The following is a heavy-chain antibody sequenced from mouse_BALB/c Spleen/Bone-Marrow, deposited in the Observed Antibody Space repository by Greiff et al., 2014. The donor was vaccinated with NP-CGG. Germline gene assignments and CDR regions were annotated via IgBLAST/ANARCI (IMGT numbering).Heavy chain of an antibody. Sequence: EVQLQQSGPELVKPGASVKISCKTSGYTFSEPTMHWVKQSHGKSLEWIGGINPNNGATSYKQKFKGKAILTVEKSSSTALLELRSLTSEDSAVYYCARRDYGPAWFAYWGQGTLVTVSA. CDR3: ARRDYGPAWFAY. V-gene: IGHV1-18*01. CDR2: INPNNGAT. D-gene: IGHD1-1*01. CDR1: GYTFSEPT. J-gene: IGHJ3*01.